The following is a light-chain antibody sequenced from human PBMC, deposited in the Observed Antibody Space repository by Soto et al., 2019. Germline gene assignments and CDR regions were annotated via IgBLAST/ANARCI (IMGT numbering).Light chain of an antibody. V-gene: IGLV2-14*01. CDR3: SSYTSGSTLVV. J-gene: IGLJ2*01. CDR2: DVS. CDR1: SSDVGGYNY. Sequence: QSALTQPASVSGSPGQSITISCTGTSSDVGGYNYVSWYQQHPGKAPKLIIYDVSHRPSGVSNRFSGSKSANTASLTIGGLQAEDEADYYCSSYTSGSTLVVFGGGTKLTVL.